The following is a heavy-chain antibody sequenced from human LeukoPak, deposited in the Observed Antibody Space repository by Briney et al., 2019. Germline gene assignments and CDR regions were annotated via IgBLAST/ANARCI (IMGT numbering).Heavy chain of an antibody. J-gene: IGHJ4*02. CDR1: GGSISSSSYY. CDR2: IYYSGST. CDR3: AREIRYSSSSRYFDY. V-gene: IGHV4-39*07. D-gene: IGHD6-6*01. Sequence: SETLSLTCTVPGGSISSSSYYWGWIRQPPGKGLEWIGSIYYSGSTYYNPSLKSRVTISVDTSKNHFSLKLSSVTAADTAVYYCAREIRYSSSSRYFDYWGQGTLVTVSS.